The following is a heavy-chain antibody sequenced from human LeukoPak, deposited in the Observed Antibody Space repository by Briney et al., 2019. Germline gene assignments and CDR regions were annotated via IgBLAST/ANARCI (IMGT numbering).Heavy chain of an antibody. D-gene: IGHD4-17*01. Sequence: PSETLSLTCTVSGGSISSYYWSWIRQPPGKGLEWIGYIYYSGGTNYNPSLKSRVTISVDTSKNQFSLKLSSVTAADTAVYYCARDADYGEVDWFDPWGQGTLVTVSS. J-gene: IGHJ5*02. CDR1: GGSISSYY. V-gene: IGHV4-59*01. CDR3: ARDADYGEVDWFDP. CDR2: IYYSGGT.